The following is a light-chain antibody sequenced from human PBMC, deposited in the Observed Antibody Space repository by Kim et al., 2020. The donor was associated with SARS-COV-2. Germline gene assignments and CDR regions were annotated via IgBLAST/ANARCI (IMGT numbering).Light chain of an antibody. J-gene: IGKJ4*01. Sequence: PGEGAILACRASQTIGISLGWYQHKLGQAPRLLIYDAANRAAGIPDRFSGGGSGTDFTLTISSLEPEDFAVYYCQHRNSWPPAVTFGGGTKVDIK. CDR3: QHRNSWPPAVT. CDR1: QTIGIS. CDR2: DAA. V-gene: IGKV3-11*01.